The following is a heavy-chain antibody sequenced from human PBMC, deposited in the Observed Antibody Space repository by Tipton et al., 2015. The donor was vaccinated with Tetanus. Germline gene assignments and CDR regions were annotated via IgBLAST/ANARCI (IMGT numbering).Heavy chain of an antibody. Sequence: TLSLTCTVSGGSISSYYWSWIRQPPGKGLEWIGYIYYSGSTNYNPSLKSRVTISVDTSKNQFSLNLSSVTAADTAVYYCARGRGVTSPFGSYYYGMDVWGQGTTVTVSS. V-gene: IGHV4-59*01. J-gene: IGHJ6*02. CDR1: GGSISSYY. D-gene: IGHD2-21*02. CDR3: ARGRGVTSPFGSYYYGMDV. CDR2: IYYSGST.